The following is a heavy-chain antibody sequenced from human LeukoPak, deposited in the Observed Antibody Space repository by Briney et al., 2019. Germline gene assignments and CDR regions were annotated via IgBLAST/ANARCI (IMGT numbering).Heavy chain of an antibody. CDR2: INPNSGGT. CDR3: ARDPVYYFDSSGYYVY. CDR1: GYTFTGYY. D-gene: IGHD3-22*01. Sequence: ASVKVSCKASGYTFTGYYMHWVRQAPGQGLEWMGWINPNSGGTNYAQKFQGRVTMTRDTSISTAYMELSRLRSDDTAVYYCARDPVYYFDSSGYYVYWGQGTLVTVSS. J-gene: IGHJ4*02. V-gene: IGHV1-2*02.